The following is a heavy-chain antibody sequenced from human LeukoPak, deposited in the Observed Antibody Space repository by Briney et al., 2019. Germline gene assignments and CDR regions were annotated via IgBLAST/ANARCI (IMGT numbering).Heavy chain of an antibody. J-gene: IGHJ4*02. CDR1: GGSVSSYH. Sequence: SETLSLTCAVSGGSVSSYHWTWVRQVPGKGLEWIGYINYRGSTICNPSLETRVTISVDTSKNQLSLKLTSVTAADTAVYYCASILYGANGFDYWGQGTLVTVSS. V-gene: IGHV4-59*02. D-gene: IGHD4/OR15-4a*01. CDR3: ASILYGANGFDY. CDR2: INYRGST.